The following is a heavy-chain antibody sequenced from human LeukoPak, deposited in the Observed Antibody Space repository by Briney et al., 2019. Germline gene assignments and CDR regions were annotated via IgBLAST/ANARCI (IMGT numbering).Heavy chain of an antibody. D-gene: IGHD2-15*01. CDR3: ARDGSEWSRDL. CDR2: ISYDSRSI. Sequence: GRSLRLSCAASGFTFSPYGMTWVRQAPGKGLEWVSTISYDSRSIGCADSVKGRFTISRDNAKSSTFLQMNSLRVEDTAVYYCARDGSEWSRDLWGQGTLVTVSS. CDR1: GFTFSPYG. V-gene: IGHV3-21*01. J-gene: IGHJ5*02.